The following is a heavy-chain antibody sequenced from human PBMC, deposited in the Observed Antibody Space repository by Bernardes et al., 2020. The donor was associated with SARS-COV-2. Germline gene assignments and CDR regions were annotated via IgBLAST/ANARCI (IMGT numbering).Heavy chain of an antibody. CDR1: GFTFSSYA. D-gene: IGHD2-2*01. CDR2: ISGSGGST. J-gene: IGHJ4*02. Sequence: GGSLRLSCAASGFTFSSYAMSWVRQAPGKGLEWVSAISGSGGSTYYADSVKGRFTISRDNSKNTLYLQMNSLRAEDTAVYYCAKGDYCNSTSCYEGYYFDYWGQGKLCTVSS. V-gene: IGHV3-23*01. CDR3: AKGDYCNSTSCYEGYYFDY.